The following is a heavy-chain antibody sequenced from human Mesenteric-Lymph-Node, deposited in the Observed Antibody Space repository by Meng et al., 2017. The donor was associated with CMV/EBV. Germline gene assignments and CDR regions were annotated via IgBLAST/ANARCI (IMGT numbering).Heavy chain of an antibody. V-gene: IGHV4-34*01. D-gene: IGHD6-13*01. CDR2: INHSGST. CDR3: ANLVAAAGLAFDY. CDR1: GGSFSGYY. J-gene: IGHJ4*02. Sequence: CAVYGGSFSGYYWSWSRQPPGKGLEWIGEINHSGSTNYNPSLKSRVTISVDTSKNQFSLKLSSVTAADTAVYYCANLVAAAGLAFDYWGQGTLVTVSS.